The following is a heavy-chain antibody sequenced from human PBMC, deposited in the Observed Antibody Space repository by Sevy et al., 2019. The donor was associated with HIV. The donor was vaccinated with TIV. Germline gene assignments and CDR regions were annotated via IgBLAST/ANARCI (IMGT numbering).Heavy chain of an antibody. CDR3: SNAYSGSYSHSYLYALDV. D-gene: IGHD1-26*01. CDR2: ISHDGINE. CDR1: GFSFSYYG. Sequence: GGSLRLSCIGSGFSFSYYGIHWVRQSPGKGLDWVALISHDGINEYYADSVKGRFTISRDNSKDTVYLEMNSLRNEDTAIYFCSNAYSGSYSHSYLYALDVWGQGTTVTVSS. V-gene: IGHV3-30*18. J-gene: IGHJ6*02.